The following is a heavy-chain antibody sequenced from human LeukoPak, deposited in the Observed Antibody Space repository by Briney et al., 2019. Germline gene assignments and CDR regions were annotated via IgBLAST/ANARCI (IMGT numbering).Heavy chain of an antibody. J-gene: IGHJ5*02. D-gene: IGHD5-12*01. CDR3: ARQKWLRQGDNWFDP. CDR2: IHHSGST. V-gene: IGHV4-34*01. CDR1: GGSFSDNY. Sequence: PSETLSLTCAVCGGSFSDNYWSWSRQPPGKGLEWMVEIHHSGSTIYNPSLKSRVTILVDTSKNQFSLKLRSVTAADTAVYYCARQKWLRQGDNWFDPWGQGTLVTVSS.